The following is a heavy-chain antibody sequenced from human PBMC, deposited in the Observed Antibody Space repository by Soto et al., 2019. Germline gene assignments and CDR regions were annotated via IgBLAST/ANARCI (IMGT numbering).Heavy chain of an antibody. D-gene: IGHD4-17*01. Sequence: GGSLRLSCAASGFTFSSYGMHWVRQAPGKGLEWVAVIWYDGSNKYYADSVKGRFTISRDNSKNTLYLQMNSLRAEDTAVYYCARDHGDGDYYYFDYWGQGTLVTVSS. CDR2: IWYDGSNK. CDR3: ARDHGDGDYYYFDY. V-gene: IGHV3-33*01. J-gene: IGHJ4*02. CDR1: GFTFSSYG.